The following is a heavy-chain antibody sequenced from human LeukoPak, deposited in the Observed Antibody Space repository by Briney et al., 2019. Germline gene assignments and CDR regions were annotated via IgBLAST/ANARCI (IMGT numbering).Heavy chain of an antibody. D-gene: IGHD3-10*01. CDR3: ARDFFSGSYYLDY. V-gene: IGHV1-2*02. J-gene: IGHJ4*02. Sequence: ASVKVSCKTSGYTFTGYYMHWVRQAPGQGLEWIGWINPNSGGTNYAQKFQGRVTMTRDTSISTAYMELSRLRSDDTAVYYCARDFFSGSYYLDYWGQGTLVTVSS. CDR2: INPNSGGT. CDR1: GYTFTGYY.